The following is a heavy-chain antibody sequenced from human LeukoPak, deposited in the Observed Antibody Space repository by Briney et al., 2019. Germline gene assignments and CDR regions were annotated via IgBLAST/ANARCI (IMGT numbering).Heavy chain of an antibody. CDR3: TREILMVRGYFDY. J-gene: IGHJ4*02. CDR2: IRSKAYGGTT. V-gene: IGHV3-49*04. D-gene: IGHD2-8*01. Sequence: PGGSLRLSCTASGFTFGDYAMSWVRQAPGKGLEWVGFIRSKAYGGTTEYAASVKGRFTISRDDSKSIAYLQMNSLKTEDTAVYYCTREILMVRGYFDYWGQGTLVTVSS. CDR1: GFTFGDYA.